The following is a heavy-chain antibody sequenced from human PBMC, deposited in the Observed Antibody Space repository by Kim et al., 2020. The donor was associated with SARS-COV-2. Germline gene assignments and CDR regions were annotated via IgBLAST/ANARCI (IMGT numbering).Heavy chain of an antibody. CDR3: ARSYFDWLLRGYFDY. CDR1: GGTFSSYA. CDR2: IIPIFGTA. V-gene: IGHV1-69*13. Sequence: SVKVSCKASGGTFSSYAISWVRQAPGQGLEWMGGIIPIFGTANYAQKFQGRVTITADESTSTAYMELSSLRSEDTAVYYCARSYFDWLLRGYFDYWGQGTLVTVSS. J-gene: IGHJ4*02. D-gene: IGHD3-9*01.